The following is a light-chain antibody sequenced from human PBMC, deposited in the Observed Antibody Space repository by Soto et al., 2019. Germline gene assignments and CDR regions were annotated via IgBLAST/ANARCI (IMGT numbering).Light chain of an antibody. J-gene: IGLJ1*01. CDR1: SSDVGSYNL. V-gene: IGLV2-23*02. CDR2: EVS. Sequence: QSVLTQPASVSGSPGQSITISCTGTSSDVGSYNLVSWYQQHPGKAPKLMIYEVSKRPSRVSNRFSGSKSGNTASLTISGLQAEDEADYYCCSYAGSSTFEVIVFGTGTKVTVL. CDR3: CSYAGSSTFEVIV.